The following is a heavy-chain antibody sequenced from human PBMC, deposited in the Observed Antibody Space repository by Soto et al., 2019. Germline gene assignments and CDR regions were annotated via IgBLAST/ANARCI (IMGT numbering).Heavy chain of an antibody. V-gene: IGHV4-59*01. J-gene: IGHJ6*02. CDR1: GGSISSYY. D-gene: IGHD3-3*01. CDR3: ARGADSYYYYGMDV. Sequence: TSETLSLTCTVSGGSISSYYWSWIRQPPGKGLEWIGYIYYSGSTNYNPSLKSRVTISVDTSKNQFSLKLSSVTAADTAVYYCARGADSYYYYGMDVWGQGTTVTVSS. CDR2: IYYSGST.